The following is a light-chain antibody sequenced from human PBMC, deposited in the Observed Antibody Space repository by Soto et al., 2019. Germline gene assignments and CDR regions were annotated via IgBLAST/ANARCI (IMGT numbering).Light chain of an antibody. CDR2: GNT. CDR3: QSHDSSLHASV. J-gene: IGLJ1*01. Sequence: QAVVTQPPSVSGAPGQRVTISCTGSSSNIGAGYDVHWYLQLPGTAPKLIIYGNTNRPSGVPDRFSGSKSGSSASLAITGLQAEDEADYYCQSHDSSLHASVFGTGTKVTVL. CDR1: SSNIGAGYD. V-gene: IGLV1-40*01.